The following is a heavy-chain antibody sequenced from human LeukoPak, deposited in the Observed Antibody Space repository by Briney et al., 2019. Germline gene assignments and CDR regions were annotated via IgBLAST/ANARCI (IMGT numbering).Heavy chain of an antibody. CDR2: INLNSGGT. CDR1: GYTFTGYC. CDR3: ARVGSRYCTNGVCSSYYYYYMDV. D-gene: IGHD2-8*01. V-gene: IGHV1-2*02. Sequence: GASVKVSCKASGYTFTGYCMYWVRHAPGQGQERVGCINLNSGGTNYAQKFQDRVTMTRDTSISTAYMELSRLRSDDTAVYYCARVGSRYCTNGVCSSYYYYYMDVWGKGTTVTVSS. J-gene: IGHJ6*03.